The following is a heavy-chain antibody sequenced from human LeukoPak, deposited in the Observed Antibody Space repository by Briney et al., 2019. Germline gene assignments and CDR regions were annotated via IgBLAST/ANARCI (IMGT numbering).Heavy chain of an antibody. D-gene: IGHD6-6*01. Sequence: GRSLRLSCAASGFTFSSYGMHWVRQAPGKGLEWVAVISYDGSNKYYADSVKGRFTISRDNSKNTLYLQMNSLRAEDTAVYYCAKSRTRLEYSSSSAFDYWGQGTLVTVSS. CDR3: AKSRTRLEYSSSSAFDY. V-gene: IGHV3-30*18. J-gene: IGHJ4*02. CDR2: ISYDGSNK. CDR1: GFTFSSYG.